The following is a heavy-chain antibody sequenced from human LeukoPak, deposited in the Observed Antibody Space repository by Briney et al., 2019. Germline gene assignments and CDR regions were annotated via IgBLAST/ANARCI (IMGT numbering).Heavy chain of an antibody. J-gene: IGHJ4*02. CDR1: GFTFSSYS. Sequence: GGSLRLSCAASGFTFSSYSMNWVRQAPGKGLEWVSSISSSSSYIYYADPVKGRFTISRDNAKNSLYLQMNSLRAEDTAVYYCARDASTRSFDYWGQGTLVTVSS. CDR2: ISSSSSYI. CDR3: ARDASTRSFDY. V-gene: IGHV3-21*01.